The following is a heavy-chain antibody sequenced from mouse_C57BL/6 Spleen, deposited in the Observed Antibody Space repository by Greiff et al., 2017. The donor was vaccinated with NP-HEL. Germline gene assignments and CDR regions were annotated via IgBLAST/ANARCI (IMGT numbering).Heavy chain of an antibody. D-gene: IGHD2-1*01. J-gene: IGHJ4*01. CDR2: INPSNGGT. CDR1: GYTFTDYE. V-gene: IGHV1-53*01. CDR3: ARSYGSYAMDY. Sequence: QVQLKQSGAELVRPGASVTLSCKASGYTFTDYEMHWVKQRPGQGLEWIGNINPSNGGTNYNEKFKSKATLTVDKSSSTAYMQLSSLTSEDSAVYYCARSYGSYAMDYWGQGTSVTVSS.